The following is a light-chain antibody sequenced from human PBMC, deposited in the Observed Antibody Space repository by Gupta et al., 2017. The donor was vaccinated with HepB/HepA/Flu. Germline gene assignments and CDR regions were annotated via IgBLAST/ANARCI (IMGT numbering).Light chain of an antibody. V-gene: IGKV3-15*01. CDR2: GAS. J-gene: IGKJ5*01. CDR3: QQYNAWPLT. CDR1: QSVASR. Sequence: EIVMTQSPATLSVSPGERATLSCRASQSVASRLAWYHQKPGQAPRLLIYGASARATGTPARFSGSGSGTEFTLTISSLQSEDFAVYHCQQYNAWPLTFGQGTRLEIK.